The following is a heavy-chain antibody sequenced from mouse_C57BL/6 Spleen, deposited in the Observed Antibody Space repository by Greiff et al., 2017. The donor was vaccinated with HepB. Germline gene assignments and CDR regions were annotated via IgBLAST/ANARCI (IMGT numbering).Heavy chain of an antibody. V-gene: IGHV3-6*01. CDR2: ISYDGSN. Sequence: ESGPGLVKPSQSLSLTCSVTGYSITSGYYWNWIRQFPGNKLEWMGYISYDGSNNYNPSLKNLISITRDTSKNQFFLKLNSVTTEDTATYYCARDGYEGYWGQGTTLTVSS. J-gene: IGHJ2*01. CDR1: GYSITSGYY. D-gene: IGHD2-2*01. CDR3: ARDGYEGY.